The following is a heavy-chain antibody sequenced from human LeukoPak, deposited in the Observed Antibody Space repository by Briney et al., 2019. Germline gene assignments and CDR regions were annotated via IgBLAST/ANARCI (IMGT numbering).Heavy chain of an antibody. D-gene: IGHD2-15*01. CDR2: IIPIFGTA. Sequence: SVKVSCKASGGTFSSYAISWVRQAPGQGLEWMGGIIPIFGTASYAQKFQGRVTITADESTSTAYMELSSLRSEDTAVYYCASLMPPGGYYYMDVWGKGTTVTVSS. J-gene: IGHJ6*03. CDR1: GGTFSSYA. V-gene: IGHV1-69*13. CDR3: ASLMPPGGYYYMDV.